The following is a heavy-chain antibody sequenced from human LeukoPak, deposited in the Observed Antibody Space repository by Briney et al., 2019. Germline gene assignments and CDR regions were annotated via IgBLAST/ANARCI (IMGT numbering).Heavy chain of an antibody. J-gene: IGHJ5*02. Sequence: PSETLSLTCTVPGGSISSYYWSWIRQPPGKGLEWIGYIYYSVSTNYNPSLKSRVTISVDTSKNQFSLKLSSVTAADTAVYYCAREHGDYGVPWFDPWGQGTLVTVSS. CDR1: GGSISSYY. CDR2: IYYSVST. D-gene: IGHD4-17*01. V-gene: IGHV4-59*01. CDR3: AREHGDYGVPWFDP.